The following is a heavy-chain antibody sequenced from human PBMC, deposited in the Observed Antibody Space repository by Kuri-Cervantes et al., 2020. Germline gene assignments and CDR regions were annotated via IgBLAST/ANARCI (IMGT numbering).Heavy chain of an antibody. V-gene: IGHV3-21*05. Sequence: GGSLRLSCAASGFTFSSYEMNWVRQAPGKGLEWVSYISSSSSYIYYADSVKGRFTISRDNAKNSLYLQMNSLRAEDTAVYYCARDGPGRSYYYYYMDVWGQGTLVTVSS. CDR3: ARDGPGRSYYYYYMDV. J-gene: IGHJ6*03. CDR2: ISSSSSYI. CDR1: GFTFSSYE.